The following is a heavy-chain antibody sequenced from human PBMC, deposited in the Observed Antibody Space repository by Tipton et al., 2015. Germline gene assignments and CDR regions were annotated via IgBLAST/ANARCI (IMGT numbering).Heavy chain of an antibody. CDR2: IHHGGST. CDR1: GGSISSRSYD. Sequence: TLSLTCTVSGGSISSRSYDWGWFRQPPGKGLEWIGEIHHGGSTNYNPSLKSRVTMSVDTSKNQFSLHLSSVTAADTAVYYCAREVWYNDSTGYDYWGQGTLVTVSS. D-gene: IGHD3-22*01. V-gene: IGHV4-39*07. J-gene: IGHJ4*02. CDR3: AREVWYNDSTGYDY.